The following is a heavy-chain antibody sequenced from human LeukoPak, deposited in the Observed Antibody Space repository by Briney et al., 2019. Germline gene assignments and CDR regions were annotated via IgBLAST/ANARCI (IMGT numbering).Heavy chain of an antibody. CDR2: INPNSGGT. CDR3: ARDSDSISWYYFDY. CDR1: GYTFTGYY. D-gene: IGHD6-13*01. Sequence: ASVKVSCKASGYTFTGYYMHWVRQAPGQGLEWMGWINPNSGGTNCAQKFQGRVTMTRDTSISTAYMELSRLRSDDTAVYYCARDSDSISWYYFDYWGQGTLVTVSS. J-gene: IGHJ4*02. V-gene: IGHV1-2*02.